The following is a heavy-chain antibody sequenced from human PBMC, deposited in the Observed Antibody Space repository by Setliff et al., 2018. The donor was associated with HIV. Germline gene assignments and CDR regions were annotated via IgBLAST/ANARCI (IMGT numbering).Heavy chain of an antibody. Sequence: ASVKVSCKASGYTFTDYYIHWVRQAPGQGLEWMGWIYPNTGGTNYPQKFQGRVTITRDSSITTVYMDLTSLRSDDTAVYYCGRSETRDSRGLYYWGQGTLVTVSS. D-gene: IGHD3-22*01. CDR2: IYPNTGGT. J-gene: IGHJ4*02. CDR1: GYTFTDYY. V-gene: IGHV1-2*02. CDR3: GRSETRDSRGLYY.